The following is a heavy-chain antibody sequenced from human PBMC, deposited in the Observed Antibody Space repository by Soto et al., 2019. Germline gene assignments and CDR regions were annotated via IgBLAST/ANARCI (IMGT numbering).Heavy chain of an antibody. Sequence: QMQLLQSRAEVKKTGSSVKISCKTSGWIFTFQYLHWVRQAPGQGLEWLGWITPYNGNIKYAERFQDRISITRDNSLTPLFLELRNLKSEDTGLYYCARSATSGDQHFIDSWGQGTLVTVSS. J-gene: IGHJ4*02. CDR3: ARSATSGDQHFIDS. D-gene: IGHD3-10*01. V-gene: IGHV1-45*02. CDR2: ITPYNGNI. CDR1: GWIFTFQY.